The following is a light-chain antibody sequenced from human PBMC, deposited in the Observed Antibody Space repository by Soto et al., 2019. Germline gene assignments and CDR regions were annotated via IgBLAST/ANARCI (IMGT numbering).Light chain of an antibody. V-gene: IGLV2-14*02. CDR2: EDV. J-gene: IGLJ1*01. Sequence: QSALTQPASVSGAPGQSITISCTGTNSYNLVSWFQQNPGKAPKLMIYEDVKRPSGVSDRFSGSKSGNTASLAITGLQAEDEAEYYCQSYDTSLSAYVFGTGTKLTVL. CDR1: NSYNL. CDR3: QSYDTSLSAYV.